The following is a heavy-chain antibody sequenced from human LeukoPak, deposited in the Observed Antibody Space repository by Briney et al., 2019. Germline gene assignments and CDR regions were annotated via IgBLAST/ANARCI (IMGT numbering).Heavy chain of an antibody. J-gene: IGHJ4*02. CDR2: ISGSGSTI. D-gene: IGHD3-16*01. CDR3: ARDYGDY. V-gene: IGHV3-23*01. Sequence: GGSLRLSCAASGFTFSSYAMSWVRQAPGKGLEWVSAISGSGSTIYYADSVKGRFTISRDNAKNSLYLQMNSLRAEDTAVYYCARDYGDYWGQGTLVTVSS. CDR1: GFTFSSYA.